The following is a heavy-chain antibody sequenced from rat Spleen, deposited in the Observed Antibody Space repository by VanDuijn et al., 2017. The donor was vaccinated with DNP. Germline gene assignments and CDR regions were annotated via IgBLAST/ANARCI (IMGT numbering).Heavy chain of an antibody. Sequence: EVQLQESGPGLVKPSQSLSLTCSVTGYSITSNYWGWIRKFPGDKMEWIGHISYSGSTGYNPSLKSRISITRDTSKNQFFLHLNSVTTEDTATYYCARWSTFFDYWGQGVMVTVSS. CDR2: ISYSGST. V-gene: IGHV3-1*01. CDR3: ARWSTFFDY. CDR1: GYSITSNY. J-gene: IGHJ2*01. D-gene: IGHD3-1*01.